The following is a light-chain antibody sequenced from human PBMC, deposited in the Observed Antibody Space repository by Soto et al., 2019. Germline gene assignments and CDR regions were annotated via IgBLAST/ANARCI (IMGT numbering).Light chain of an antibody. CDR3: CSYAGSYTHV. J-gene: IGLJ1*01. Sequence: QSVLTQPPSASGSPGQSVTISCTGTSSDVGAYDYVSWYQQHPGKAPKLMIYEINKRPSGVPDRFSGSKSGNTASLTISGLQAEDDADYFCCSYAGSYTHVLVTGTKVTVL. V-gene: IGLV2-8*01. CDR2: EIN. CDR1: SSDVGAYDY.